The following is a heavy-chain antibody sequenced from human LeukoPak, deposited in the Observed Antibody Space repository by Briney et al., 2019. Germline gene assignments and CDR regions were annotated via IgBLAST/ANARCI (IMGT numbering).Heavy chain of an antibody. Sequence: GESLKISCKGSGYSFTSYWIGWVRQMPGKGLEWMGIIYPGDSDTRYSPSFQGQVTISADKSISTAYLQWSSLKASDTAMYYCARSSDSSGYYAVLFDYWGQGALVTVSS. CDR1: GYSFTSYW. V-gene: IGHV5-51*01. J-gene: IGHJ4*02. D-gene: IGHD3-22*01. CDR3: ARSSDSSGYYAVLFDY. CDR2: IYPGDSDT.